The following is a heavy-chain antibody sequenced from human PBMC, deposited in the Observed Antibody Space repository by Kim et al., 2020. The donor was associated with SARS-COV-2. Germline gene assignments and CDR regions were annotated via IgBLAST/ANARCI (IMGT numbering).Heavy chain of an antibody. Sequence: SLKSRVTISVDSSKNQFSLKLSSVTAADTAMYYCASNLWFGELSSYYFDYWGQGTLVTVSS. CDR3: ASNLWFGELSSYYFDY. J-gene: IGHJ4*02. D-gene: IGHD3-10*01. V-gene: IGHV4-39*07.